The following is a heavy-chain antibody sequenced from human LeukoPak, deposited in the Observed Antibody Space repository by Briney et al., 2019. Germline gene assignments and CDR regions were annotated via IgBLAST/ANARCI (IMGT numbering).Heavy chain of an antibody. J-gene: IGHJ6*03. CDR1: GGSISSSSYY. CDR3: ARTKPYYYYMDV. V-gene: IGHV4-39*01. CDR2: IYYSGST. Sequence: SEALSLTCTVSGGSISSSSYYWGWIRQPPGKGLEWIGSIYYSGSTYYNPSLKSRVTISVDTSNNQFSLMLSSVTAADTAVYYCARTKPYYYYMDVWGKGTTVTVSS.